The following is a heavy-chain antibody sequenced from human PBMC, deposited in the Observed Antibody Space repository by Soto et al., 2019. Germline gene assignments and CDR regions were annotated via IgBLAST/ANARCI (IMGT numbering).Heavy chain of an antibody. CDR3: GRGGGGGPVDP. J-gene: IGHJ4*03. V-gene: IGHV3-11*06. Sequence: GSLRLSCAGSGFTFGDSYMSWIRQAPGKGLEWLSYMSPGSRYPAYADSVKGRFTVSRDNAKRSLFLQMTSLTAEDTAIYYCGRGGGGGPVDPWGQGTLVTVSS. CDR2: MSPGSRYP. CDR1: GFTFGDSY. D-gene: IGHD2-15*01.